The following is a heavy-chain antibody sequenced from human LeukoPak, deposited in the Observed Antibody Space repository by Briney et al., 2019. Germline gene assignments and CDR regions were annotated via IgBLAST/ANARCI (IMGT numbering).Heavy chain of an antibody. CDR1: GFTFSSYG. Sequence: PGGSLRLSCAAFGFTFSSYGMHWVRQAPGKGLVWVSRINTDGSSTSYADSVKGRFTISRDNAKNTLYLQMNSLRAEDTAVYYCARDKWGTVGATIDYWGQGTLVTVSS. D-gene: IGHD1-26*01. V-gene: IGHV3-74*01. CDR2: INTDGSST. CDR3: ARDKWGTVGATIDY. J-gene: IGHJ4*02.